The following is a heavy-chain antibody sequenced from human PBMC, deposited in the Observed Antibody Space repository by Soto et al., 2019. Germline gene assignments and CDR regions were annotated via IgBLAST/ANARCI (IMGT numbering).Heavy chain of an antibody. V-gene: IGHV4-39*01. CDR2: ISYSVST. Sequence: QLQLQESGPGLVKPSETLSLTCTVSGGSISSSSYYWGWIRQPTGKGLEWIGGISYSVSTYYNPSPKSRVTISVDPSKNQVTLKLISVTAEDTAVNYCSKPHTTENYDFWSGYYFDYWGQGTLVTVSS. CDR1: GGSISSSSYY. CDR3: SKPHTTENYDFWSGYYFDY. D-gene: IGHD3-3*01. J-gene: IGHJ4*02.